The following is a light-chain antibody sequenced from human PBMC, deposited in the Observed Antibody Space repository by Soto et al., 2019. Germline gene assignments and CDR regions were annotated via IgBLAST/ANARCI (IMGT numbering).Light chain of an antibody. CDR2: EVS. CDR3: SSYTSSSTLV. CDR1: SSDVGGYNY. J-gene: IGLJ1*01. V-gene: IGLV2-14*01. Sequence: QSALTQPASVSGSPGQSITISCTGTSSDVGGYNYVSWYQQHPGKAPKLTIYEVSNRPSGVSNRFSGSKSGNTASLTISGLQAEDEAEYYCSSYTSSSTLVFGTGTQLTVL.